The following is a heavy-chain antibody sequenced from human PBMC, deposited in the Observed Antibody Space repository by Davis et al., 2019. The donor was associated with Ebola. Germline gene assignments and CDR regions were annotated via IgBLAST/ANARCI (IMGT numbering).Heavy chain of an antibody. J-gene: IGHJ6*02. CDR1: GFTFTTYA. CDR2: VSHDGINK. D-gene: IGHD2-15*01. V-gene: IGHV3-30-3*01. CDR3: ARVLWRQYCSGGSCYKWADV. Sequence: PGGSLRLSCAASGFTFTTYAFHWIRQAPGKGLEWVAVVSHDGINKYYADSVKGRFTISRDNSENTLYLQMNSLRGDDTAVYYCARVLWRQYCSGGSCYKWADVWGQGTTVTVSS.